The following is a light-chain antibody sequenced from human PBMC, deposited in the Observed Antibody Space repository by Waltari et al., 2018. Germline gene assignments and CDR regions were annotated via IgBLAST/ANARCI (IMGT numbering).Light chain of an antibody. CDR2: DNN. CDR3: ATWDNSLSEVV. CDR1: ISNIGSYY. Sequence: QSVLTQPTSVYAAPGQKVTCSCSGSISNIGSYYVSWYHQLPGAAPKLLIYDNNRRPSGIPDRFSASKSGTSATLGITGLQSGDEADYYCATWDNSLSEVVFGGGTKLTVL. J-gene: IGLJ2*01. V-gene: IGLV1-51*01.